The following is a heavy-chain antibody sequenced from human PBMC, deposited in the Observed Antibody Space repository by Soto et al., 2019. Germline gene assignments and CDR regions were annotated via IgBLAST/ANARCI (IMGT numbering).Heavy chain of an antibody. V-gene: IGHV3-48*02. D-gene: IGHD2-2*02. CDR3: ARGGVPAAIPDYYYAMDV. Sequence: PGGSLRLSCATSDFPFSSYSMKWVGQAPGKGLEWVSYITSSSSTIYYADSVKGRFTISRDNAKNSLYLQMNSLRDEDTAIYFCARGGVPAAIPDYYYAMDVWGQGT. CDR2: ITSSSSTI. J-gene: IGHJ6*02. CDR1: DFPFSSYS.